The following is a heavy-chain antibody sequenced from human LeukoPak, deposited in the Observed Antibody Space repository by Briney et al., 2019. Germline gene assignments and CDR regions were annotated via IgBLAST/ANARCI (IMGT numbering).Heavy chain of an antibody. CDR1: GYSLTELS. V-gene: IGHV1-24*01. J-gene: IGHJ4*02. D-gene: IGHD6-19*01. CDR3: AIDPYSSGWYHY. CDR2: FDPEDGET. Sequence: ASVTVSCKVSGYSLTELSMHWVRQAPGKGLEWMGGFDPEDGETIYAQKFQGRVTMTEDTSTDTAYMELSSLRSEDTAVYYCAIDPYSSGWYHYWGQGTLVTVSS.